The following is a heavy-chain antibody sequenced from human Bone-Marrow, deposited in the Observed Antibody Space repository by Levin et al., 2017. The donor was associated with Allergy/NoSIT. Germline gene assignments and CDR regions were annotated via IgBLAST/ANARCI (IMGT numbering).Heavy chain of an antibody. D-gene: IGHD2-2*01. V-gene: IGHV3-53*01. Sequence: PGGSLRLSCAVSGFTVSNNYMNWVRQAPGRGLDWVSLIYSTGVTHYADSVKGRFTISRDSSKTTLYLQMDSLRVEDTAVYYCARDGPAKPWAWGQGTMVTVSS. CDR1: GFTVSNNY. CDR3: ARDGPAKPWA. J-gene: IGHJ3*01. CDR2: IYSTGVT.